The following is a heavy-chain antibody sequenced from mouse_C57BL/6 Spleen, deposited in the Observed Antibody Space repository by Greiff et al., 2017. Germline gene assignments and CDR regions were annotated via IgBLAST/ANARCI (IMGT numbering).Heavy chain of an antibody. J-gene: IGHJ1*03. CDR3: ARGKERYFNV. Sequence: VQLQQSGAELVKPGSSVKISCKASGYAFTSYWMHWVKQRPGQGLEWIGKIYPGDGDTNYNGKFKGKATLTADKSSSTAYMQLSSLTSEDSAVYFCARGKERYFNVWGTGTTLTVSS. V-gene: IGHV1-80*01. CDR2: IYPGDGDT. CDR1: GYAFTSYW.